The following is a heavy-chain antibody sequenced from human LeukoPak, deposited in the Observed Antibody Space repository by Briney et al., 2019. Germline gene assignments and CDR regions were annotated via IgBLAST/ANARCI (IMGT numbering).Heavy chain of an antibody. CDR1: GGTFSSYA. V-gene: IGHV1-69*13. CDR3: ARETVVTATFDY. Sequence: SVKVSCKASGGTFSSYAISWVRQAPGQGLEWMGGIIPIFGTANYAQKFQGRVTITADESTSTAYMELSSLRSEDTAVYYCARETVVTATFDYWGQGTLVTVSS. D-gene: IGHD2-21*02. CDR2: IIPIFGTA. J-gene: IGHJ4*02.